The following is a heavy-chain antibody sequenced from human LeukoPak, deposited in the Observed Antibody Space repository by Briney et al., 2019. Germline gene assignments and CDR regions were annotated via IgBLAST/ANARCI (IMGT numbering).Heavy chain of an antibody. V-gene: IGHV3-23*01. J-gene: IGHJ6*03. CDR2: ISGSGGST. CDR3: AKQGRDWLRDYYYYMDV. Sequence: GGSLRLSCAASGFTFSSYGMSWVRQAPGKGLEWVSTISGSGGSTFYADSVKGRFTISRDNSKNTLYLQMNSLRAEDTAVYYCAKQGRDWLRDYYYYMDVWGKGTTVTISS. D-gene: IGHD3-9*01. CDR1: GFTFSSYG.